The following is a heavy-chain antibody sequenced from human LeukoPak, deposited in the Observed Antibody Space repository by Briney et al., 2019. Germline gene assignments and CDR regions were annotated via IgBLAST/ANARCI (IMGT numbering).Heavy chain of an antibody. V-gene: IGHV4-39*07. Sequence: SETLSLTCTVSGVSISSSSYYWGWIRQPPGKGLEWIGNIYYSGSTYYNPSLKSRVTMSVDTSKNQFSLKLSSVTAADTAVYYCARVTQIPHSSTVSYYYGMDVWGQGTTVTVSS. J-gene: IGHJ6*02. CDR2: IYYSGST. CDR3: ARVTQIPHSSTVSYYYGMDV. CDR1: GVSISSSSYY. D-gene: IGHD2-2*01.